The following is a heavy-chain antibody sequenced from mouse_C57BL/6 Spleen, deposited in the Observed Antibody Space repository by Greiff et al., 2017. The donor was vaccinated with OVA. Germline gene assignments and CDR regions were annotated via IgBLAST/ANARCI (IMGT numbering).Heavy chain of an antibody. CDR2: IDPENGDT. V-gene: IGHV14-4*01. Sequence: VQLKESGAELVRPGASVKLSCTASGFNIKDDYMHWVKQRPEQGLEWIGWIDPENGDTEYASKFQGKATITADTSSNTAYLQLSSLTSDDTAVYYCTRYYDYDGFDYWGQGTTLTVSS. D-gene: IGHD2-4*01. J-gene: IGHJ2*01. CDR1: GFNIKDDY. CDR3: TRYYDYDGFDY.